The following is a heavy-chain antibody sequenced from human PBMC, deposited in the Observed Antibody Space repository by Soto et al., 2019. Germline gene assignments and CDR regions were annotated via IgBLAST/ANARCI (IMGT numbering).Heavy chain of an antibody. J-gene: IGHJ6*03. CDR2: IYYSGST. Sequence: SETLSLTCTVSGGSISSYYWSWIRQPPGKGLEWIGYIYYSGSTNYNPSLKSRVTISVDTSKNQFSLKLSSVTAADTAVYYCARVPSGVVVPASHRPYYYYYMDVWGKGTTVTVSS. V-gene: IGHV4-59*01. D-gene: IGHD2-2*01. CDR3: ARVPSGVVVPASHRPYYYYYMDV. CDR1: GGSISSYY.